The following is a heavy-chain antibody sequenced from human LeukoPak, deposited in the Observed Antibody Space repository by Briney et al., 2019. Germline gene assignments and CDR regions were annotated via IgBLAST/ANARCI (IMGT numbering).Heavy chain of an antibody. CDR2: ISNSDNTI. D-gene: IGHD4-11*01. CDR3: ARHTVTADAFDI. CDR1: GFTFSDYY. Sequence: PGGSLRLSCAASGFTFSDYYMSWIRQAPGKGLEWVSYISNSDNTIYYADSVKGRFTMSRDNAKNSLYLQMNSLRAEDTAVYYCARHTVTADAFDIWGQGTMVTVSS. J-gene: IGHJ3*02. V-gene: IGHV3-11*01.